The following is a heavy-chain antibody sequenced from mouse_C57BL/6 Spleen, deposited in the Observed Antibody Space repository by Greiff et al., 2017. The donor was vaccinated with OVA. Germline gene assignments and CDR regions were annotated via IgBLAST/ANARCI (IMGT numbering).Heavy chain of an antibody. J-gene: IGHJ3*01. CDR1: GYTFTDYY. Sequence: VQLQQSGPELVKPGASVKISCKASGYTFTDYYMNWVKQSHGKSLEWIGDINPNNGGTSYNQKFKGKATLTVDKSSSTAYMELRSLTSEDSAVYYCARGGSGYDAWFAYWGQGTLVTVSA. V-gene: IGHV1-26*01. CDR2: INPNNGGT. CDR3: ARGGSGYDAWFAY. D-gene: IGHD2-2*01.